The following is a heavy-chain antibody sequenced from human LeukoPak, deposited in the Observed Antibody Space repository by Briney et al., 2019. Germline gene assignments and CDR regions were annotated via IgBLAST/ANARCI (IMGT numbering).Heavy chain of an antibody. CDR3: AREGYCSSTSCYGEFDP. CDR1: GDSVSSNSAA. J-gene: IGHJ5*02. CDR2: TYYRSKWYN. D-gene: IGHD2-2*01. Sequence: SQTLSLTCAISGDSVSSNSAAWNWIRQSPPRGLEWLGRTYYRSKWYNDYAVSVKSRITINPDTSKNQFSLQLNSVTPEDTAVYYCAREGYCSSTSCYGEFDPWGQGTLVTVSS. V-gene: IGHV6-1*01.